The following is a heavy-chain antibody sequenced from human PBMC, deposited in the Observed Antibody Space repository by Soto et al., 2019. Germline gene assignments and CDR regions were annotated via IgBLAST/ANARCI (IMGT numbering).Heavy chain of an antibody. CDR3: AKDGREAYYYDSSGYYFPDAFDI. CDR2: ISGSGGST. V-gene: IGHV3-23*01. J-gene: IGHJ3*02. CDR1: GFTFSSYA. Sequence: EVQLLESGGGLVQPGGSLRLSCAASGFTFSSYAMSWVRQAPGKGLEWVSAISGSGGSTYYADSGKGRFTISRDNSKNTLYLQMNSLRAEDTAVYYCAKDGREAYYYDSSGYYFPDAFDIWGQGTMVTVSS. D-gene: IGHD3-22*01.